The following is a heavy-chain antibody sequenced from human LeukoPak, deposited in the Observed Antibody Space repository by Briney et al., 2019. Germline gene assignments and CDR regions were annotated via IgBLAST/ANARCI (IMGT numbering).Heavy chain of an antibody. CDR3: ARAIGDYGEDRS. V-gene: IGHV3-48*01. CDR2: ISSSSSTI. CDR1: GFTFSSYS. J-gene: IGHJ4*02. Sequence: GGSLRLSCAASGFTFSSYSMNWVRQAPGKGLEWVSYISSSSSTIYYADSVKGRSTISRDNAKNSLYLQMNSLRAEDTAVYYCARAIGDYGEDRSWGQGTLVTVSS. D-gene: IGHD4-17*01.